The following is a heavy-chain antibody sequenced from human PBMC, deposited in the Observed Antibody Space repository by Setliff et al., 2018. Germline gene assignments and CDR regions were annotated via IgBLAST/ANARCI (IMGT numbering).Heavy chain of an antibody. Sequence: GESLKISCKGSGYSFTNYWIGWGHQMPGKGLEWMGIIYPLDSDTRYSPSFQGQVTNSADKATSTAYLHWGSLKASDTAIYYFARHRGRPSSGTCFDYWGQGTPVTVSS. CDR3: ARHRGRPSSGTCFDY. V-gene: IGHV5-51*07. CDR2: IYPLDSDT. CDR1: GYSFTNYW. J-gene: IGHJ4*02. D-gene: IGHD1-1*01.